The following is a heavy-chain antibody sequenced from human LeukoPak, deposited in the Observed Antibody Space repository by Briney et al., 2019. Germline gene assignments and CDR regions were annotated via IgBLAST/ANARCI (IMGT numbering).Heavy chain of an antibody. V-gene: IGHV4-30-4*07. Sequence: KASQTLSLTCAVSGGSIRSGGYSWSWIRQPPGKGLEWIGYIYYSGSTNYNPSLKSRVTISVDTSKNQFSLKLSSVTAADTAVYYCARDTDYWGQGTLVTVSS. J-gene: IGHJ4*02. CDR2: IYYSGST. CDR3: ARDTDY. CDR1: GGSIRSGGYS.